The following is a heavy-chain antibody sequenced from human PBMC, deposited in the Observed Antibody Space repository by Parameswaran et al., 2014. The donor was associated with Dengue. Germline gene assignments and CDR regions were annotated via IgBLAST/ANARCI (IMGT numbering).Heavy chain of an antibody. CDR2: ISWNSGSI. CDR1: GFTFDDYA. CDR3: AKGDYDILTGYADY. V-gene: IGHV3-9*01. J-gene: IGHJ4*02. Sequence: QAGGSLRLSCAASGFTFDDYAMHWVRQAPGKGLEWVSGISWNSGSIGYADSVKGRFTISRDNAKNSLYLQMNSLRAEDTALYYCAKGDYDILTGYADYWGQGTLVTVS. D-gene: IGHD3-9*01.